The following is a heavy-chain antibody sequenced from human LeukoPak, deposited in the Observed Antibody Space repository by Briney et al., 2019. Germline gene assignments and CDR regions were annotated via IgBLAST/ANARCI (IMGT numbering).Heavy chain of an antibody. Sequence: PGGSLRLSSAASGFSFSSYAMNWVRQAPGKGLEWVSSGHSDGTTYYADSVKGRFTISRDNSKNTLSLQMNSLRAEDTAVYYCAKGSRIAARPTIWFDSWGQGTPVTVSS. CDR1: GFSFSSYA. CDR2: GHSDGTT. D-gene: IGHD6-6*01. V-gene: IGHV3-23*01. J-gene: IGHJ5*01. CDR3: AKGSRIAARPTIWFDS.